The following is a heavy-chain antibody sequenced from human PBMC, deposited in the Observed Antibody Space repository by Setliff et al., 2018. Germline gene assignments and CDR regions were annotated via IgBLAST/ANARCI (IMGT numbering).Heavy chain of an antibody. CDR3: AKERYFDWFFEN. Sequence: KTSETLSLTCTVPGGSIRSGSFYWSWIRQSAEKGLEWIGRVHASGSPNYNPSFKGRVTISLDTSTNQFSLNLNSVTAADTAVYYCAKERYFDWFFENWGQGTLVTV. D-gene: IGHD3-9*01. CDR1: GGSIRSGSFY. V-gene: IGHV4-61*02. CDR2: VHASGSP. J-gene: IGHJ4*02.